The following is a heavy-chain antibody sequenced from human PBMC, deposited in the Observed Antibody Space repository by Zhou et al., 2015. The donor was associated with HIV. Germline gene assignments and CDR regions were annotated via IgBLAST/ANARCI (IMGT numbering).Heavy chain of an antibody. D-gene: IGHD5-18*01. CDR2: IIPTFGTA. Sequence: QVQLMQSGAEVKEPGSSVKVSCKASGGTFSSYAICWMRQAPGQGLEWMGGIIPTFGTANYAQKFQGRVTITADKATSTVNMELSSLRSEDTAVYYCARGPERGYSPKADYYFYHAMDVWGQGTTVTVSS. V-gene: IGHV1-69*06. CDR1: GGTFSSYA. CDR3: ARGPERGYSPKADYYFYHAMDV. J-gene: IGHJ6*02.